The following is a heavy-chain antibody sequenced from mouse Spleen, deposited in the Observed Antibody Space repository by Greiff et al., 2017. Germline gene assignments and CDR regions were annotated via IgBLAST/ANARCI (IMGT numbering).Heavy chain of an antibody. J-gene: IGHJ2*01. CDR1: GFAFSSYG. D-gene: IGHD4-1*01. V-gene: IGHV5-6-3*01. CDR3: ARLGRGPDY. CDR2: INSNGGST. Sequence: EVQGVESGGGLVKPGGSLKLSCAASGFAFSSYGMSWVRQTPDKRLELVATINSNGGSTYYPDSVKGRFTISRDNAKNTLYLQMSSLKSEDTAMYYCARLGRGPDYWGQGTTLTVSS.